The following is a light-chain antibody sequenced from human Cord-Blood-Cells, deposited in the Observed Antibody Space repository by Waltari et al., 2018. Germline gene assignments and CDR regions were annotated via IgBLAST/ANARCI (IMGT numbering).Light chain of an antibody. V-gene: IGKV3-20*01. J-gene: IGKJ2*01. Sequence: EIVLTQSPGTLSLSPGERATLSCRASQSVSSSYLAWYQQKPGQAPRLLIYGACSRATCIPDRFSGSGSGTDFTLTISRLEPEDFAVYYCQQYGSSPMYTFGQGTKLEIK. CDR2: GAC. CDR3: QQYGSSPMYT. CDR1: QSVSSSY.